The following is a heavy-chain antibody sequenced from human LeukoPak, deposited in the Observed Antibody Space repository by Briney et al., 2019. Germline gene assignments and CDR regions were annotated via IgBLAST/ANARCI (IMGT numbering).Heavy chain of an antibody. D-gene: IGHD2-15*01. Sequence: PGGSLRLSCAASGFRFSGHYMSWIRQAPGKGLEWVAYISSTVTTVYYADSVKGRFTISRDNTKDSLYLQMSSLKDEDTAVYYCARGDCSAASCYYFDYWGQGTLVTVSS. J-gene: IGHJ4*02. CDR1: GFRFSGHY. V-gene: IGHV3-11*04. CDR2: ISSTVTTV. CDR3: ARGDCSAASCYYFDY.